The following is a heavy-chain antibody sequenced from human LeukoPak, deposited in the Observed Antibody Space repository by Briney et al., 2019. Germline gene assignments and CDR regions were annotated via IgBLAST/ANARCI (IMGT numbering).Heavy chain of an antibody. CDR3: ARSREGSSSWPDAFDI. D-gene: IGHD6-13*01. CDR1: GFTFSSYS. J-gene: IGHJ3*02. Sequence: GGSLRLSCAASGFTFSSYSMNWVRQAPGKGLEWVSSISSSSSYIYYADSVKGRFTISRGNAKNSLYQQMNSLRAEDTAVYDCARSREGSSSWPDAFDIWGQGTMVTASS. V-gene: IGHV3-21*01. CDR2: ISSSSSYI.